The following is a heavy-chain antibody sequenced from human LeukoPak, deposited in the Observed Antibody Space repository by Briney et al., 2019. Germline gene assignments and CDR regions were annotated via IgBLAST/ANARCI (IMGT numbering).Heavy chain of an antibody. Sequence: GGSLRLSCAASGLTFSNAWMSWVRQAPGKGLEWVSVISASGDRTYYADSVKGRFTISRDNSKSTLYLEMNSLRAEDTAIYYCAKGSWLEDYGGQGTLVTVSS. J-gene: IGHJ4*02. V-gene: IGHV3-23*01. D-gene: IGHD6-19*01. CDR2: ISASGDRT. CDR1: GLTFSNAW. CDR3: AKGSWLEDY.